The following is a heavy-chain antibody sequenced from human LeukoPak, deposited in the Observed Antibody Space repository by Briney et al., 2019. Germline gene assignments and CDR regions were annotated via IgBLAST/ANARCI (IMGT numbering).Heavy chain of an antibody. CDR2: INTDGNST. CDR3: VRSPKRRGLVIWSPQRGNAFSMDV. V-gene: IGHV3-74*01. Sequence: PGGSLRLSCAASGFTFSTYWMHWVRQVPGKGLVWVSRINTDGNSTTYADSVKGRFTVSRDNAKNTLYLQMNTLRDEDTAVYYCVRSPKRRGLVIWSPQRGNAFSMDVWGNGTTVIVSS. D-gene: IGHD3-3*01. CDR1: GFTFSTYW. J-gene: IGHJ6*03.